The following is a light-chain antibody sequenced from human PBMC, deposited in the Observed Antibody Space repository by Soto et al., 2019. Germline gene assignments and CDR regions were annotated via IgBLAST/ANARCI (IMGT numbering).Light chain of an antibody. CDR1: QSVTTY. V-gene: IGKV3-11*01. CDR2: DTS. J-gene: IGKJ3*01. Sequence: EIVLTQSPATLSLSPGERAILSCRASQSVTTYLAWYQQKPGQAPRLLIFDTSNRATGIPARFSGSGSGTDFTLTISSLEPEDFAVYYCQQRADWPATFGPGTX. CDR3: QQRADWPAT.